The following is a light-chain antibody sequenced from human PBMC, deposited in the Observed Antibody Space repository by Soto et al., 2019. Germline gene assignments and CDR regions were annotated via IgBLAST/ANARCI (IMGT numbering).Light chain of an antibody. CDR2: EVS. J-gene: IGLJ1*01. CDR1: SSDVGGYNY. Sequence: ALTQPASVSGSPRQSITISCTGTSSDVGGYNYVSWYQQHPGKAPKLMIYEVSNRPSGVSNRFSGSKSGNTASLTISGLQAEDEADYYCSSYTSSSTYVFGTGTKVTVL. CDR3: SSYTSSSTYV. V-gene: IGLV2-14*01.